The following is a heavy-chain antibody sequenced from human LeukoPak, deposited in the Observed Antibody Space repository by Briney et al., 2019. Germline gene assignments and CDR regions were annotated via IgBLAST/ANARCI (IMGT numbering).Heavy chain of an antibody. D-gene: IGHD6-13*01. V-gene: IGHV3-48*01. CDR3: ARELAGSSWFYFDS. CDR2: ISSSSSTI. J-gene: IGHJ4*02. Sequence: GGSLRLSCAASGFTFSNAWMNWVRQAPGKGLEWVSYISSSSSTIYYADSVKGRFTISRDNAKNSLYLQMNSLRAEDTAVYYCARELAGSSWFYFDSWGQGTLVTVSS. CDR1: GFTFSNAW.